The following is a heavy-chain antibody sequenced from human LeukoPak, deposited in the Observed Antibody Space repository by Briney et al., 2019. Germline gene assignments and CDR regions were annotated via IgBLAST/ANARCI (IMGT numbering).Heavy chain of an antibody. CDR3: ARVFPSSSWLFDY. CDR2: IIPIFGTA. CDR1: GGTFSSYA. V-gene: IGHV1-69*01. J-gene: IGHJ4*02. D-gene: IGHD6-13*01. Sequence: SVKVSCKASGGTFSSYAISWVRQAPGQGLEWMGGIIPIFGTANYAQKFQGRVTITADESTSTAYMELSSLRSENTAVYYCARVFPSSSWLFDYWGQGTLVTVSS.